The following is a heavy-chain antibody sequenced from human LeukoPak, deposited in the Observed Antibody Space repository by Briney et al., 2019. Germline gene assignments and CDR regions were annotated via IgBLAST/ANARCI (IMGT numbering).Heavy chain of an antibody. V-gene: IGHV3-21*01. CDR1: GFTFSSYS. Sequence: PGGSLRLSCAASGFTFSSYSMNWVRQAPGKGLEWVSSISSGSAYIYYADSVKGRFTISRDNAKNSLYLQMNSLRAEDTAVYYCARGGGLRTDAFDIWGQGTMVTVSS. CDR3: ARGGGLRTDAFDI. D-gene: IGHD4-17*01. CDR2: ISSGSAYI. J-gene: IGHJ3*02.